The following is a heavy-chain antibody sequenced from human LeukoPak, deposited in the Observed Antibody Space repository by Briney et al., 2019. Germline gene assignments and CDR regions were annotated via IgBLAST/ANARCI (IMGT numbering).Heavy chain of an antibody. CDR3: ARSGGQLWQDYYYYGMDV. CDR1: GGSISSYY. Sequence: SETLSLTCTVSGGSISSYYWSWIRQPPGKGLEWIGYIYYSGSTNYNPSLKSRVTISVDTTKNQFSLKLSSVTAADTAVHYCARSGGQLWQDYYYYGMDVWGQGTTVTVSS. D-gene: IGHD5-18*01. J-gene: IGHJ6*02. CDR2: IYYSGST. V-gene: IGHV4-59*08.